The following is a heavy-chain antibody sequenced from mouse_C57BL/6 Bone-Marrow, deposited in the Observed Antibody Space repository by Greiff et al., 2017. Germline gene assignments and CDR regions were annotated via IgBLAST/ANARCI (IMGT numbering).Heavy chain of an antibody. CDR1: GFSFNTYA. CDR3: VSRHPFAY. J-gene: IGHJ3*01. CDR2: IRSKSNNYAT. V-gene: IGHV10-1*01. Sequence: EVTLVESGGGLVQPKGSLILSCAASGFSFNTYAMNWVRQAPGKGLEWVARIRSKSNNYATYYADSVKDRFTISSDDSECMLYLHMKHLNTEISDMYSCVSRHPFAYWGQGTLINVSA.